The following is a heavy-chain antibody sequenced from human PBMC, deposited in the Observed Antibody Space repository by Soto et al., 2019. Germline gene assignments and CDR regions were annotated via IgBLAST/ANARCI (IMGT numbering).Heavy chain of an antibody. CDR3: AKNRIARYSYGYVDY. V-gene: IGHV3-23*01. CDR1: GFTFSSYA. Sequence: PGGSLRLSCAASGFTFSSYAMSWVRQAPGKGLEWVSAISGSGGSTYYADSVKGRFTISRDNSKNTLYLQMNSLRAEDTAVYYYAKNRIARYSYGYVDYWGQGTLVTVSS. CDR2: ISGSGGST. D-gene: IGHD5-18*01. J-gene: IGHJ4*02.